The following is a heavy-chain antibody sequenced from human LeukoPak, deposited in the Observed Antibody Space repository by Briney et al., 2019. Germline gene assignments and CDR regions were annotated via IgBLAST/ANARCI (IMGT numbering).Heavy chain of an antibody. Sequence: SETLSLTCTVSGGSISSSNYYWGWVRQPPGKGLEWIGSIYYGGTTYYNPSLKSRITISVDTSRHQFSLKLSSVTAADTAVYYCTRRPVVGAALRTYYSDYWGQGALVTVSS. CDR1: GGSISSSNYY. V-gene: IGHV4-39*01. D-gene: IGHD1-26*01. J-gene: IGHJ4*02. CDR3: TRRPVVGAALRTYYSDY. CDR2: IYYGGTT.